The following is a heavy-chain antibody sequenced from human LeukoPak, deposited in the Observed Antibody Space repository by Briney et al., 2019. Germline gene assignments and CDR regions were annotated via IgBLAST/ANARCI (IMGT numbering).Heavy chain of an antibody. CDR3: ARGNSGYDFGTFDY. CDR2: IYYSGST. D-gene: IGHD5-12*01. Sequence: SETLSLTCTVSGGSISSYYWSWIRQPPGQGLEWIGYIYYSGSTNYNPSLKSRVTISVDTSKNQLSLKLSSVTAADTAVYYCARGNSGYDFGTFDYRGQGTLVTVSS. CDR1: GGSISSYY. J-gene: IGHJ4*02. V-gene: IGHV4-59*01.